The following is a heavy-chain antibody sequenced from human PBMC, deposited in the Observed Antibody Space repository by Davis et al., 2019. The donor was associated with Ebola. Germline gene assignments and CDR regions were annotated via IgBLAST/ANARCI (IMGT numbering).Heavy chain of an antibody. V-gene: IGHV1-18*01. CDR1: GGTFSSYG. J-gene: IGHJ6*02. CDR2: ISAYNGNT. CDR3: ARDRPVTTVLYYYYGMDV. D-gene: IGHD4-17*01. Sequence: ASVKVSCKASGGTFSSYGISWVRQAPGQGLEWMGWISAYNGNTNYAQKLQGRVTMTTDTSTSTAYMELRSLRSDDTAVYYCARDRPVTTVLYYYYGMDVWGQGTTVTVSS.